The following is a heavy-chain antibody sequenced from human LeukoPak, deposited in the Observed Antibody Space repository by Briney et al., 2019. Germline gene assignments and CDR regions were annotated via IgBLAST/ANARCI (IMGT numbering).Heavy chain of an antibody. Sequence: GASVEVSCKASGYTFTTYGISWVRQAPGQGLEWMGWISAYNGNTNYAQKLQGRVTMTTDTSTSTAYMELRSLRSDDTAVYYCARGRGAFLEWLDDYYYYGLDVWGQGTTVTVSS. D-gene: IGHD3-3*02. CDR1: GYTFTTYG. V-gene: IGHV1-18*01. CDR2: ISAYNGNT. CDR3: ARGRGAFLEWLDDYYYYGLDV. J-gene: IGHJ6*02.